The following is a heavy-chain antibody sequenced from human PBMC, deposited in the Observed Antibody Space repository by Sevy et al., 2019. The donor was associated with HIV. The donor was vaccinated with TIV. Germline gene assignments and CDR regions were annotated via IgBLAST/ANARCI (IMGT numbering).Heavy chain of an antibody. CDR1: GGSISSYY. CDR3: ARDNQYYYDSSGKDAFDI. Sequence: SETLSLTCTVSGGSISSYYWSWIRQPAGKGLEWIGRIYTSGSTNYNPSLKSRVTMSVDTSKNQFSLKPSSVTAADTAVYYCARDNQYYYDSSGKDAFDIWGQGTMVTVSS. J-gene: IGHJ3*02. D-gene: IGHD3-22*01. CDR2: IYTSGST. V-gene: IGHV4-4*07.